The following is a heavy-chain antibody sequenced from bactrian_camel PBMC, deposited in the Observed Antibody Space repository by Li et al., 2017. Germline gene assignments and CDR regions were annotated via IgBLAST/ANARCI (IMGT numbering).Heavy chain of an antibody. J-gene: IGHJ4*01. Sequence: HVQLVESGGGSVRAGGSLVLSCAAPNYLLKSSCLGWFRQAPGKEREGVAQIFGPGGITEYDDSVKGRFTISRDNAKDTLYLQMNSLKIEDTAVYYCALDSSRQATMTARGKGTQVTVS. V-gene: IGHV3S1*01. CDR1: NYLLKSSC. D-gene: IGHD3*01. CDR2: IFGPGGIT.